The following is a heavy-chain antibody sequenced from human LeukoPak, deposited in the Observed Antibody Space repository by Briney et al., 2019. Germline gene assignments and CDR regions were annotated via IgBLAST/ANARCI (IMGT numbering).Heavy chain of an antibody. Sequence: PGGSLRLSCAASGFTFSSYAMSWVRQAPGKGLEWVSAISGSGGSTYYADSVKGRFTISRDNSKNTLYLQMNSLRAEDTAVYYCAKDSTRFQWLVTAEYFQHWGQGTLVTVSS. CDR1: GFTFSSYA. J-gene: IGHJ1*01. D-gene: IGHD6-19*01. V-gene: IGHV3-23*01. CDR2: ISGSGGST. CDR3: AKDSTRFQWLVTAEYFQH.